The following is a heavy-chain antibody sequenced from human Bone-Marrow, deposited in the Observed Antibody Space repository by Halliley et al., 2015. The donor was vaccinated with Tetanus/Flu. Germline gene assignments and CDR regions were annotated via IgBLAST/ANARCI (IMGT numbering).Heavy chain of an antibody. CDR2: IWYDGSNK. J-gene: IGHJ4*02. CDR3: ARDPRIAARPIAYFDY. V-gene: IGHV3-33*01. D-gene: IGHD6-6*01. Sequence: IWYDGSNKYYGNPVKGRFIISRDNSKNTVYLQLNSLRAEDPAVYYCARDPRIAARPIAYFDYWGQGTLVTVSS.